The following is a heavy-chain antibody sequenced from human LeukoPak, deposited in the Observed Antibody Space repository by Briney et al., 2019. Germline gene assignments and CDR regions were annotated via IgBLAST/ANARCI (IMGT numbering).Heavy chain of an antibody. CDR1: GGSFSGYY. D-gene: IGHD3-10*01. Sequence: SETLSLTCAVYGGSFSGYYWSWIRQPPGKGLEWIGEINHSGSTNYNPSLKSRVTISVDTSKNQFSLKLSSVTAADTAVYYCARDRYYGSGSYYNPRRGYFDYRGQGTLVTVSS. V-gene: IGHV4-34*01. J-gene: IGHJ4*02. CDR2: INHSGST. CDR3: ARDRYYGSGSYYNPRRGYFDY.